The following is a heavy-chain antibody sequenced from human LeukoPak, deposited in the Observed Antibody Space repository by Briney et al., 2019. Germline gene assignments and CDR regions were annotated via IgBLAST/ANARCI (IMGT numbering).Heavy chain of an antibody. V-gene: IGHV1-46*01. CDR1: GYTFTSYY. CDR3: ARDYDILTGYHGRLDY. CDR2: INPSGGIT. Sequence: ASVKVSCKASGYTFTSYYMHWVRQAPGQGPEWVGMINPSGGITTYAQKFQDRVTMTRDTSTSTVYMELSSLRSEDTAVYYCARDYDILTGYHGRLDYWGQGTLVTVSS. J-gene: IGHJ4*02. D-gene: IGHD3-9*01.